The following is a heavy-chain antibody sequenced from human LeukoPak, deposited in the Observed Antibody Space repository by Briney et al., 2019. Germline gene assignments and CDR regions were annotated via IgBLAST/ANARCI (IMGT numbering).Heavy chain of an antibody. CDR1: GYTFTSYG. CDR3: ARVDGIVVVPAAQFDY. CDR2: ISAYNGNT. J-gene: IGHJ4*02. V-gene: IGHV1-18*01. D-gene: IGHD2-2*01. Sequence: ASVKVSSKASGYTFTSYGISWVRQAPGQGLEWMGWISAYNGNTNYAQKLQGRVTMTTDTSTSTAYMELRSLRSDDTAVYYCARVDGIVVVPAAQFDYWGQGTLVTVSS.